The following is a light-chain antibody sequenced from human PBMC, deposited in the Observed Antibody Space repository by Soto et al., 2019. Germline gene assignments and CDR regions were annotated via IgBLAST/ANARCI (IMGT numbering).Light chain of an antibody. J-gene: IGKJ1*01. V-gene: IGKV1-39*01. CDR1: QSISNY. Sequence: DIQMTQSPSSLSASVGDRVTITCRASQSISNYLNWYQHKPGKAPKVLIYGASTLQIGVPSRFSGSGSGTVFTLTISSLQREDFATYFCQQSYSSSWTFGPGTKVAI. CDR2: GAS. CDR3: QQSYSSSWT.